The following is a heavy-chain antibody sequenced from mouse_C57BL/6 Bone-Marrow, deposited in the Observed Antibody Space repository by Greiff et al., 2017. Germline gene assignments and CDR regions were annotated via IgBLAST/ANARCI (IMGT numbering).Heavy chain of an antibody. J-gene: IGHJ2*01. D-gene: IGHD1-1*01. Sequence: VQLQQSGAELVRPGASVTLSCKASGYTFTDYEMHWVKQTPVHGLEWIGAIDPETGGTAYNQKFKGKAILTADKSSSTAYMELRSLTSEDSAVYYCTVTTVVANFDYWGQGTTLTVSS. V-gene: IGHV1-15*01. CDR1: GYTFTDYE. CDR2: IDPETGGT. CDR3: TVTTVVANFDY.